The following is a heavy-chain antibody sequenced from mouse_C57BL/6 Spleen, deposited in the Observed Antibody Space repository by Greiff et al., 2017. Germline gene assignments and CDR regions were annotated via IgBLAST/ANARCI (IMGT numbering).Heavy chain of an antibody. CDR2: INYDGSST. CDR1: GFTFSDYY. J-gene: IGHJ2*01. D-gene: IGHD2-3*01. CDR3: ARVWRYDGYPDY. Sequence: EVQRVESEGGLVQPGSSMKLSCTASGFTFSDYYMAWVRQVPEKGLEWVANINYDGSSTYYLDSLKSRFIISRDNAKNILYLQMSSLKSEDTATYYCARVWRYDGYPDYWGQGTTLTVSS. V-gene: IGHV5-16*01.